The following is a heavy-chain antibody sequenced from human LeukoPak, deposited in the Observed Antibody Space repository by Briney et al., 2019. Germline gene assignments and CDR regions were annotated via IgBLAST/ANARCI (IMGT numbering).Heavy chain of an antibody. V-gene: IGHV1-69*02. CDR1: GGTFSSYT. CDR3: ARAYSSSSGGGMDV. J-gene: IGHJ6*02. CDR2: IIPILGIA. Sequence: SVKVSCKASGGTFSSYTISWVRQAPGQGLEWMGRIIPILGIANYAQKFQGRVTITADKSTSTAYMELSSPRSEDTAVYYCARAYSSSSGGGMDVWGQGTTVTVSS. D-gene: IGHD6-6*01.